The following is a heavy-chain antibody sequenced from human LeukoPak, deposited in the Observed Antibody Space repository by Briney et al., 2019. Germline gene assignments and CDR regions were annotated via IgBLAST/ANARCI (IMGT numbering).Heavy chain of an antibody. J-gene: IGHJ4*02. Sequence: SETLSLTCTVSGGSISSFYWSWIRQPPGKGLEWIGYIHYSGSTNYNPSLKSRVTISVDTSKNQFSLNLCSVTAADTAVYYCARGSSGYRFDCWGQGTLVTVSS. CDR3: ARGSSGYRFDC. D-gene: IGHD3-22*01. V-gene: IGHV4-59*01. CDR2: IHYSGST. CDR1: GGSISSFY.